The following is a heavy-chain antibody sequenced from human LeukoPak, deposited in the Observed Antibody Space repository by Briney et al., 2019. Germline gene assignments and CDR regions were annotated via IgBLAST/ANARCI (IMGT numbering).Heavy chain of an antibody. CDR2: ISAYNGNT. V-gene: IGHV1-18*01. CDR1: GYTFTSYG. D-gene: IGHD3-9*01. CDR3: ARDGLLRYFDWLPIGFYYFDY. J-gene: IGHJ4*02. Sequence: GASVKVCCKASGYTFTSYGISWVRQAPGQGLEWMGWISAYNGNTNYAQKLQGRVTMTTDTSTSTAYMELRSLRSDDTAVYYCARDGLLRYFDWLPIGFYYFDYWGQGTLVTVSS.